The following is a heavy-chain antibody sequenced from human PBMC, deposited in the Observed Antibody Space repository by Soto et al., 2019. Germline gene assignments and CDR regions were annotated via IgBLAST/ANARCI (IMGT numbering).Heavy chain of an antibody. V-gene: IGHV4-59*01. CDR2: IYHTGST. CDR3: ARVDSSGSYFDH. CDR1: GGSISSYY. J-gene: IGHJ4*02. Sequence: QVQLQESVPGLVKPSETLSLTCTVSGGSISSYYWSWIRQPPGKGLEWIGYIYHTGSTNYNPSLKSRITLSADTSKYQFSLKLSSVTAADTAMYYCARVDSSGSYFDHWGQGTLVTVSS. D-gene: IGHD3-22*01.